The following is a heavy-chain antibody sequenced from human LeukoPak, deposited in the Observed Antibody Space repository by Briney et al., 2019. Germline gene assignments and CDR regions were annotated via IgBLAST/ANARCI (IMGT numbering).Heavy chain of an antibody. V-gene: IGHV4-59*01. D-gene: IGHD3-22*01. CDR1: GGSISSYY. J-gene: IGHJ3*02. Sequence: SETLSLTCTVSGGSISSYYWSWIRQPPGKGLEWIGYIFYSGSTNYNPSLKSRVTISVITSKNRFSLKLSSVTAADTAVYYCGRCRGYYDSSGYYGDAFDIWGQGTMVTVSS. CDR2: IFYSGST. CDR3: GRCRGYYDSSGYYGDAFDI.